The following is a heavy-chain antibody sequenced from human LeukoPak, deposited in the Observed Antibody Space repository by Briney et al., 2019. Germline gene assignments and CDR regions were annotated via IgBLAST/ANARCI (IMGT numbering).Heavy chain of an antibody. CDR1: GGTFSSYA. D-gene: IGHD3-22*01. V-gene: IGHV1-69*13. J-gene: IGHJ3*02. CDR2: FIPIFGTA. CDR3: ARDLGDSSGYGAFDI. Sequence: SVKVSCKASGGTFSSYAISWVRQAPGQGLEWMGGFIPIFGTANYAQKFQGRVTITADESTSTAYMELSSLRSEDTAVYYCARDLGDSSGYGAFDIWGQGTMVTVSS.